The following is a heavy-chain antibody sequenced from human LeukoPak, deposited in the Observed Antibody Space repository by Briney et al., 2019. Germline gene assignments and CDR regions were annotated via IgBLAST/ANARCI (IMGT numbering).Heavy chain of an antibody. Sequence: PGGSLRLSCAASGFTFSTYPMSWVRQAPGKGLGWVSGISGSGGSAYYADSVKGRFTISRDISKNTLYLQMNSLRAEDTAVYYCAKDEGSGWYYFDYWGQGSLVTVSS. D-gene: IGHD6-19*01. J-gene: IGHJ4*02. V-gene: IGHV3-23*01. CDR1: GFTFSTYP. CDR2: ISGSGGSA. CDR3: AKDEGSGWYYFDY.